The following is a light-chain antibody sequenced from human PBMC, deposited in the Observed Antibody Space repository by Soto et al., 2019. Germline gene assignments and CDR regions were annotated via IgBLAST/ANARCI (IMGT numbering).Light chain of an antibody. V-gene: IGLV2-11*01. CDR2: DVI. J-gene: IGLJ1*01. CDR3: CSYSGSYTHV. CDR1: SSDVGGYNF. Sequence: QSALTQPRSVSGSPGQSVTISCTGTSSDVGGYNFVSWFQQHPGKAPKLIIYDVIKLPSGVPYHFSGSKSGNTASLTISGLQAGEEFDFFCCSYSGSYTHVFGTGTKLTVL.